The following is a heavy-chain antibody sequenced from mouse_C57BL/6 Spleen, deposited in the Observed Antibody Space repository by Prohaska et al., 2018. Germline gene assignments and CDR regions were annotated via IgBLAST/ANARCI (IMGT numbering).Heavy chain of an antibody. V-gene: IGHV1-26*01. Sequence: HGKSLEWIGDINPNNGGTSYNQKFKGKATLTVDKSSSTAYMELRSLTSEDSAVYYCANYGFAYWGQGTLVTVSA. CDR3: ANYGFAY. CDR2: INPNNGGT. J-gene: IGHJ3*01. D-gene: IGHD1-1*01.